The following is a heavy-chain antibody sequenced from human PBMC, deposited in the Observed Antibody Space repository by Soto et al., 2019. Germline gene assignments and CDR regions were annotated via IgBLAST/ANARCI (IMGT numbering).Heavy chain of an antibody. V-gene: IGHV4-59*08. CDR3: ARRTAGTGFDKGNWFDP. CDR2: ISHSRST. CDR1: GDSINTYY. J-gene: IGHJ5*02. D-gene: IGHD6-13*01. Sequence: SETLSLTCTVSGDSINTYYWNWVRQPPGKGLEWIGHISHSRSTKYNPSLRSRLTLSMDTSKNQFSLTLSSVIAADTAVYYCARRTAGTGFDKGNWFDPLGQGTLVTVSS.